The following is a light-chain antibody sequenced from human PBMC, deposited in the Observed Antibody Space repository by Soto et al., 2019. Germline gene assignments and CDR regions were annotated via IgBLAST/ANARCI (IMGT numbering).Light chain of an antibody. CDR1: SSNMGGGRD. J-gene: IGLJ1*01. V-gene: IGLV1-40*01. CDR3: QSYGTSLSGLYV. Sequence: QSVLTQPPSVSGAPGQRVIISCTGSSSNMGGGRDVHWYRQFPGEAPKFLISDSNHRPSGVPDRFSVSKSGASASLAITGLRAEDEGDYFCQSYGTSLSGLYVFGTGTKPTVL. CDR2: DSN.